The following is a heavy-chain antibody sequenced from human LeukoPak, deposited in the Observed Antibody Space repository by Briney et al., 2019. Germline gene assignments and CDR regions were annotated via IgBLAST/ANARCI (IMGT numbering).Heavy chain of an antibody. CDR3: AMSPYSSGWYRGYYYYYYGMDV. J-gene: IGHJ6*02. CDR1: GFTFSNYA. CDR2: ISASGGST. Sequence: PGGSLRLSCAASGFTFSNYAMSWVRQAPGKGLEWVSTISASGGSTYYADSVKGRFTISRDNSKNTLYLQMNSLRAEDTAVYYCAMSPYSSGWYRGYYYYYYGMDVWGQGTTVTVSS. V-gene: IGHV3-23*01. D-gene: IGHD6-19*01.